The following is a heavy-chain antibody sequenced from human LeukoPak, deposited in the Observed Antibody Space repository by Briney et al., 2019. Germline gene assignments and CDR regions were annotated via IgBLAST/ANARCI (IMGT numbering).Heavy chain of an antibody. D-gene: IGHD6-13*01. Sequence: GGSLRLSCAASGFTFSSYAMSWVRQAPGKGLEWVSAISGSGGSTYYADSVKGRFTISRDNSKNTLYLQMNSLRAENTAVYYCAPRIAAAGTPTGFDYWGQGTLVTVSS. J-gene: IGHJ4*02. CDR1: GFTFSSYA. CDR3: APRIAAAGTPTGFDY. V-gene: IGHV3-23*01. CDR2: ISGSGGST.